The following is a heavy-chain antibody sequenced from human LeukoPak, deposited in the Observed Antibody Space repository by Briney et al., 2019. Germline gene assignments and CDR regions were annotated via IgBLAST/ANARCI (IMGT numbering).Heavy chain of an antibody. CDR3: ARGFLGYSFGYVDY. D-gene: IGHD5-18*01. CDR2: INHSGST. CDR1: GGSFSGYY. J-gene: IGHJ4*02. Sequence: KPSETLSLTCAVYGGSFSGYYWSWIRQPPGKGLEWIGEINHSGSTNYNPSLKSRVTISVDTSKNQVSLKLSSVTAADTAVYYCARGFLGYSFGYVDYWGQGTLVTVSS. V-gene: IGHV4-34*01.